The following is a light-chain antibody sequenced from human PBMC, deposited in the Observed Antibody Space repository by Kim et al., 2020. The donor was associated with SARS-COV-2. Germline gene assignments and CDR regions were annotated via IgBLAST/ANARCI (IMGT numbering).Light chain of an antibody. CDR1: TGAVTRQLW. CDR2: DTD. CDR3: LLSYTGAWV. Sequence: PGGTVTLNCGSSTGAVTRQLWPYWFQQKPGQAPRTLIYDTDNRQSWTPSRFSGSLLGGRAALTLSGAQPDDEAEYYCLLSYTGAWVFGGGTQLTVL. J-gene: IGLJ3*02. V-gene: IGLV7-46*01.